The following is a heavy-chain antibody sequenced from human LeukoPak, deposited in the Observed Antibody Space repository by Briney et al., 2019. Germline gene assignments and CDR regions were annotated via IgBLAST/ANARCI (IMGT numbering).Heavy chain of an antibody. CDR1: GYTFTGYY. CDR3: ARDRVSLGDAFDI. J-gene: IGHJ3*02. D-gene: IGHD3-16*02. V-gene: IGHV1-2*02. CDR2: INPNSGGT. Sequence: ASVTVSCKASGYTFTGYYMHWVRQAPGQGLEWMGWINPNSGGTNYAQKFQGRVTMTRDTSISTAYMELSRLRSDDTAVYYCARDRVSLGDAFDIWGQGTMVTVSS.